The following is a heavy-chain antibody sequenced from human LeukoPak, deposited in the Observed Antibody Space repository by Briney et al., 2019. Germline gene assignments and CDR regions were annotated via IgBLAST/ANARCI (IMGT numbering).Heavy chain of an antibody. Sequence: SETLSLTCTVSGGSISSSSYYWGWIRQPPGKGLEWIASIYYSGSIYYNPSLKSRVTISVDTSKNQFSLKLSSVTAADTAVYYCARAQGNGVCYMCYWYFDLWGRGTLVTVSS. CDR1: GGSISSSSYY. V-gene: IGHV4-39*07. J-gene: IGHJ2*01. CDR3: ARAQGNGVCYMCYWYFDL. D-gene: IGHD2-8*01. CDR2: IYYSGSI.